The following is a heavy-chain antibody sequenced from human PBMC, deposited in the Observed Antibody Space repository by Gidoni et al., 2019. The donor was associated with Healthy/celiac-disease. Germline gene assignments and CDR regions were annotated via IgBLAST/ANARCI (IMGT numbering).Heavy chain of an antibody. J-gene: IGHJ6*02. CDR2: LYYSGST. D-gene: IGHD2-15*01. Sequence: QVQLQESGPGLVKPSQTLSPTCTVSGGSISSGGYYWNWIRQHPGKGLEWIGYLYYSGSTYYNPSLKSRVTISVDTSKNQFSLKLSSVTAADTAVYYCARGYCSGGSCYSSYYYYGMDVWGQGTTVTVSS. CDR1: GGSISSGGYY. CDR3: ARGYCSGGSCYSSYYYYGMDV. V-gene: IGHV4-31*03.